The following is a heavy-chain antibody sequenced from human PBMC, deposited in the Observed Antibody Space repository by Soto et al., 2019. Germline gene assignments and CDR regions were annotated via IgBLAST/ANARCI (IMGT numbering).Heavy chain of an antibody. CDR1: SGSISSSNW. D-gene: IGHD3-10*01. V-gene: IGHV4-4*02. J-gene: IGHJ6*03. CDR2: IYHRGSS. CDR3: ARGHYYGSGRPFYYYMDV. Sequence: QVQLQESGPGLGKPSGTLSLTCAVSSGSISSSNWWTWVRQAPGKGLEWIGEIYHRGSSNYNPSLKSRVTISVDKSENQFSLKLRSVTAADTAVYYCARGHYYGSGRPFYYYMDVWGKGTTVTVSS.